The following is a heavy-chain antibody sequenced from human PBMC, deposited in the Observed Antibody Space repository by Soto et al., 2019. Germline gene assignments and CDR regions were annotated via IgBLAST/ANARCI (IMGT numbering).Heavy chain of an antibody. J-gene: IGHJ6*02. CDR2: INPNSGGT. D-gene: IGHD6-13*01. Sequence: QVQLVQSGAEVKKPGASVKVSCKASGYTFTGYYMHWVRQAPGQGLEWMGWINPNSGGTNYAQKFQGRVTMPRDTSISTAYMELSRLRSDDTAVYYCARGSKQQLVYYYYGMDVWGQGTTVTVSS. CDR1: GYTFTGYY. V-gene: IGHV1-2*02. CDR3: ARGSKQQLVYYYYGMDV.